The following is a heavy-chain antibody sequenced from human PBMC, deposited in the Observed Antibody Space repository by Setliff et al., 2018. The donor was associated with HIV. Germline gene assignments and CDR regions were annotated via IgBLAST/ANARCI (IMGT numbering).Heavy chain of an antibody. Sequence: PGESLKISCKASGYSFNRYFIGWVRQMPGKGLEWMAIIYPGDSDTRYSPSFRGQVTISADKSISTVYLQWNSPQASDTAMYYCARPDNSEPPGVDFWGRGTLVTVSS. CDR3: ARPDNSEPPGVDF. CDR2: IYPGDSDT. D-gene: IGHD6-19*01. J-gene: IGHJ4*02. CDR1: GYSFNRYF. V-gene: IGHV5-51*01.